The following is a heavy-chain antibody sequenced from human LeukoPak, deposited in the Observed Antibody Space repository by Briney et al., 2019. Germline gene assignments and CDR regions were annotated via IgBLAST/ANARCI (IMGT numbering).Heavy chain of an antibody. CDR3: AREGYSYGSDY. Sequence: PSETLSLTCTVSGGSIGSYYWSWIRQPPGKGLEWIGYIYYSGSTNYNPSLKSRVTISVDTSKNQFSLKLSSVTAADTAVYYCAREGYSYGSDYWGQGTLVTVSS. CDR1: GGSIGSYY. J-gene: IGHJ4*02. V-gene: IGHV4-59*01. CDR2: IYYSGST. D-gene: IGHD5-18*01.